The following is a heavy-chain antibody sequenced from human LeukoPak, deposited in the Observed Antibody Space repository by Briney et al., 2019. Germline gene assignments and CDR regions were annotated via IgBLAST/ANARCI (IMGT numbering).Heavy chain of an antibody. J-gene: IGHJ3*02. Sequence: SETLSLTCTVSGGSISSYYWSWIRQPPGKGLEWIGYIYYSGSTSYNPSLRSRVTISVDTSKDQFSLKLYTVTAADTAVYYCARAGTLQSNPSAFDIWGQGTMVTVSS. V-gene: IGHV4-59*01. CDR2: IYYSGST. D-gene: IGHD5-24*01. CDR3: ARAGTLQSNPSAFDI. CDR1: GGSISSYY.